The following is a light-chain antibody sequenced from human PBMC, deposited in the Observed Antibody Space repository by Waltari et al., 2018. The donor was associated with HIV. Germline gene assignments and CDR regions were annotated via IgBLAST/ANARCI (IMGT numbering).Light chain of an antibody. CDR3: QQYNSYWT. J-gene: IGKJ1*01. V-gene: IGKV1-5*03. CDR2: KAS. CDR1: QSISNW. Sequence: DMQITQYPSTLSAPVGDRVTITCRASQSISNWLAWYQQKPGKAPKLLIYKASSLQSGAPSRFSGSGYGTEFTLTISSLQPDDFATYYCQQYNSYWTYGQGTKVEIK.